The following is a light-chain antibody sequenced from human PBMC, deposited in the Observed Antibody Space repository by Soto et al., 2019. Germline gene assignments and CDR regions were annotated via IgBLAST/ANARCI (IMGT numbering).Light chain of an antibody. CDR1: QTVSSS. V-gene: IGKV3-11*01. Sequence: EMMVTQSRATPYLSREERATLSWRYSQTVSSSLAWYQQKPGQAPRLLIYEASNRATGIPARFSGSGSGADFTLTISRLESEDFAVYYCQQYGSSPWTFGQGTKVDIK. CDR2: EAS. J-gene: IGKJ1*01. CDR3: QQYGSSPWT.